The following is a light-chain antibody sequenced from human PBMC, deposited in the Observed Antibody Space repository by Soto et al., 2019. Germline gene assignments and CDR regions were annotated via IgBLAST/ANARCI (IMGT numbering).Light chain of an antibody. CDR1: QSVSSY. CDR2: DAS. V-gene: IGKV3-11*01. Sequence: EIVLTQSPATLCLSPGGRATLSCRASQSVSSYLAWYQPKPGKAPRLLIYDASNRATGIPARLSGSGSGTDFTLTIRSLEPEDFAVYYCQQRSNWPTFGQGTRLEIK. J-gene: IGKJ5*01. CDR3: QQRSNWPT.